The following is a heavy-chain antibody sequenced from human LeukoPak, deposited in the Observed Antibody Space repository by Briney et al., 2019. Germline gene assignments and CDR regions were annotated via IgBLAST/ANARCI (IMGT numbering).Heavy chain of an antibody. CDR1: GGSISSSSYY. Sequence: SETLSLTCTVSGGSISSSSYYWGWIRRPPGKGLEWIGYIYYSGSTNYNPSLKSRVTISVDTSKNQFSLKLSSVTAADTAVYYCARVIRPLGRDYGDTGWFDPWGQGTLVTVSS. D-gene: IGHD4-17*01. CDR2: IYYSGST. J-gene: IGHJ5*02. CDR3: ARVIRPLGRDYGDTGWFDP. V-gene: IGHV4-61*05.